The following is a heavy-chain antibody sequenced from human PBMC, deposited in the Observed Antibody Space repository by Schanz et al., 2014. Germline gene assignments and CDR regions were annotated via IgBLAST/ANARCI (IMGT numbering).Heavy chain of an antibody. V-gene: IGHV3-7*01. D-gene: IGHD5-12*01. Sequence: LQLVESGGGLVQPGGSLRLSCAASGFTFSAYWMTWVRQAPGKGLDWVANIKHDGGEKYYVDSLKGRFTISRDNAKNSLYLQMSSLRAEDTAVYYCVRIYSGYSGGYLDYWGQGTLVTVSS. CDR2: IKHDGGEK. CDR3: VRIYSGYSGGYLDY. CDR1: GFTFSAYW. J-gene: IGHJ4*02.